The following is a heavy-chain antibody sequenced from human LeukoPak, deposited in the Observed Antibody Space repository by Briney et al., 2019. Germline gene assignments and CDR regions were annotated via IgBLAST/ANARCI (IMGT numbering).Heavy chain of an antibody. CDR1: GYTFTSYD. CDR3: ARDRGYSYGYAFDI. CDR2: MNPNSGNT. Sequence: ASVKVSCKASGYTFTSYDINWVRQATGQGLEWMGWMNPNSGNTGYAQKFQGRVTMTRNTSISTAYMELSSLRSEDTAVYYCARDRGYSYGYAFDIWGQGTMVTVSS. D-gene: IGHD5-18*01. J-gene: IGHJ3*02. V-gene: IGHV1-8*01.